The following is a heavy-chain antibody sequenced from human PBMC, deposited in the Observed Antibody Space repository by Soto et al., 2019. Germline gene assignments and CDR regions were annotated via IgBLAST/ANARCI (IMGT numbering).Heavy chain of an antibody. D-gene: IGHD6-19*01. J-gene: IGHJ4*02. CDR1: GYTFTSYD. CDR2: MKPNSGNT. CDR3: AGFPRRGAVAGTHDH. V-gene: IGHV1-8*01. Sequence: QVQLVQSGAEVKKPGASVKVSCKASGYTFTSYDINWVRQATGQGLEWMGWMKPNSGNTGYAQKFQGRVTMTRNTSISTAHMEPSSLRSEDTAVYYCAGFPRRGAVAGTHDHWGQGTLVTVSS.